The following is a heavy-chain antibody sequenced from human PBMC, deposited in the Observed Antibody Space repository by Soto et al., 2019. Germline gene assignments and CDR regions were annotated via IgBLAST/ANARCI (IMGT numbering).Heavy chain of an antibody. CDR1: GYSFTRYG. CDR2: MNPNSGNT. Sequence: ASVQVSCMDCGYSFTRYGINLVRQATGPGLEWMGGMNPNSGNTDYTQKFQGRVTMTRNTSISTASMELSSLRSEDTAVYYCARGVNYFDSSGPDYWGQGTLVTVSS. CDR3: ARGVNYFDSSGPDY. J-gene: IGHJ4*02. D-gene: IGHD3-22*01. V-gene: IGHV1-8*01.